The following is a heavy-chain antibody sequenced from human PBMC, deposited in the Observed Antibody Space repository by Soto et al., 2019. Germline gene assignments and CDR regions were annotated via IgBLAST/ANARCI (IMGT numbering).Heavy chain of an antibody. V-gene: IGHV3-21*01. CDR3: ARDLF. Sequence: PGGSLRLSCAASGFTFRSYSMNWVRQAPGKGLEWVSSISSSSSYIYYADSVKGRFTISRDNAKNSLCLQMSSLRVVDTAVYYCARDLFWGQGTLVTVSS. CDR1: GFTFRSYS. J-gene: IGHJ4*02. CDR2: ISSSSSYI.